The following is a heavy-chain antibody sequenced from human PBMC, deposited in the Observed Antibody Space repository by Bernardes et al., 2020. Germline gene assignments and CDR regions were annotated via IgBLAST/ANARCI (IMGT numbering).Heavy chain of an antibody. V-gene: IGHV3-21*01. J-gene: IGHJ6*03. CDR1: GFTFSSYS. D-gene: IGHD3-10*01. CDR2: ISSSSSYI. Sequence: GSLRLSCAASGFTFSSYSMNWVRQAPGKGLEWVSSISSSSSYIYYADSVKGRFTISRDNAKNSLYLQMNSLRAEDTAVYYCARDQVGRVYGSGSYNRYYYYMDVWGKGTTVTVSS. CDR3: ARDQVGRVYGSGSYNRYYYYMDV.